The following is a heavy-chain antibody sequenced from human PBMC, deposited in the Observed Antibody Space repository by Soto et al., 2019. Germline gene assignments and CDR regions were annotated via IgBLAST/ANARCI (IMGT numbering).Heavy chain of an antibody. D-gene: IGHD4-17*01. J-gene: IGHJ6*02. CDR3: ATTTPPSTEEADYYYYYGMDV. Sequence: SETLSLTCTVSGGSISSSSYYWGWIRQPPGKGLEWIGSIYYSGSTYYNPSLKSRVTISVDTSKNQFSLKLSSVTAADTAVYYCATTTPPSTEEADYYYYYGMDVWGQGTTVTVSS. V-gene: IGHV4-39*01. CDR1: GGSISSSSYY. CDR2: IYYSGST.